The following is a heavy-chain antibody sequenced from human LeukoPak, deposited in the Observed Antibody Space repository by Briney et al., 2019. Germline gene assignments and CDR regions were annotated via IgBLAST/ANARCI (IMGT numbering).Heavy chain of an antibody. V-gene: IGHV4-34*01. J-gene: IGHJ4*02. D-gene: IGHD2-21*01. CDR3: APFPSIAYCGGDCYRD. CDR1: GGSFSGYY. Sequence: SETLSLTCAVYGGSFSGYYWSWIRQPPGKGLEWIGEINHSGSTNYNPSLKSRVTISVDTSKNQFSLKLSSVTAADTAVYYCAPFPSIAYCGGDCYRDWGQGTLVTVSS. CDR2: INHSGST.